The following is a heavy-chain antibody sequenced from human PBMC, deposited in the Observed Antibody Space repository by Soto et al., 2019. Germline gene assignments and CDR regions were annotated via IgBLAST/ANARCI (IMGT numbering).Heavy chain of an antibody. V-gene: IGHV3-48*02. J-gene: IGHJ5*02. D-gene: IGHD3-3*01. Sequence: EVQVVESGGGLVQPGGSLRLSCAASGFTFSSNSMNWVRQAPGKGLELISYISSSSSTIYADSVKGRFTISRDNAKNSLYLQMNSLRDEDTAVYYCARVIWSGHLTSDLRGQGTLVTVSS. CDR2: ISSSSSTI. CDR1: GFTFSSNS. CDR3: ARVIWSGHLTSDL.